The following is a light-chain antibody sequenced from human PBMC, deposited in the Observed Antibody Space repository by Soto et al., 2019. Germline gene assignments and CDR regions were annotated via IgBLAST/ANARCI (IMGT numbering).Light chain of an antibody. CDR2: GAS. CDR3: QQYGSSSWT. CDR1: QSISSSY. Sequence: EIVLTQSPGTLSLSPGKRATLSCRASQSISSSYLAWYQQRPGQAPRLLIYGASSRATGIPDRFSGSGSGTEFTLTISRLEPEDFAVYYCQQYGSSSWTFGQATKVEIK. J-gene: IGKJ1*01. V-gene: IGKV3-20*01.